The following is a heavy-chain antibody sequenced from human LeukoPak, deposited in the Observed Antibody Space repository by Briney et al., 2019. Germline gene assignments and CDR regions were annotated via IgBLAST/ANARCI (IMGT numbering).Heavy chain of an antibody. V-gene: IGHV1-18*01. CDR2: ISAYNGNT. J-gene: IGHJ4*02. D-gene: IGHD6-19*01. CDR3: ARVAVAGTFHY. Sequence: ASVKVSCKASGYTFTSYGISWVRQAPGQGLEWMGWISAYNGNTNYAQKLQGSVTMTTNTSTSTAYMELRSLRSDDTAVYYCARVAVAGTFHYWGQGTLVTVSS. CDR1: GYTFTSYG.